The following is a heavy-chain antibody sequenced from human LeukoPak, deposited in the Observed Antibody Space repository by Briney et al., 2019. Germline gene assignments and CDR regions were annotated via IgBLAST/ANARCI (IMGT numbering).Heavy chain of an antibody. CDR1: GGSFSGYY. CDR3: ARVGDHLSFDY. CDR2: MNHSGST. V-gene: IGHV4-34*01. Sequence: PSETLSLTCAVYGGSFSGYYWSWIRQPPGKGLEWVGEMNHSGSTNYYPYLKSRVTISVDTSKNQFSLKLRSVTAADTAVYYCARVGDHLSFDYWGQGTLVTVSS. J-gene: IGHJ4*02. D-gene: IGHD2-21*02.